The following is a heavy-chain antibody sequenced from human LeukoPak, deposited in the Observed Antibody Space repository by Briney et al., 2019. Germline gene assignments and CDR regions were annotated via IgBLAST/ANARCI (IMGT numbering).Heavy chain of an antibody. J-gene: IGHJ6*02. CDR3: ARGLGIAARTPPQYYYYYYGMDV. CDR1: GGSFSGYY. CDR2: INHSGST. V-gene: IGHV4-34*01. Sequence: SETLSLTRAVYGGSFSGYYWSWIRQPPGKGLEWIGEINHSGSTNYNPSLKSRVTISVDTSKNQFSLKLSSVTAADTAVYYCARGLGIAARTPPQYYYYYYGMDVWGQGTTVTVSS. D-gene: IGHD6-25*01.